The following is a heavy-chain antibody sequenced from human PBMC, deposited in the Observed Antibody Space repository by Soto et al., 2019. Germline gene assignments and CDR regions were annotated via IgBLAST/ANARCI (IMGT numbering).Heavy chain of an antibody. CDR1: GFTFTSFG. Sequence: EVQLVESGGGLVQPGGSLRLSCAASGFTFTSFGMTWVRQAPGRGLEWVSHINSGGSVILYADSVKGRVTISRDNSKNSLYLEMNSLRADDTAVYFCARDEDGTYEFDYWGQGILVTVSS. J-gene: IGHJ4*02. CDR2: INSGGSVI. D-gene: IGHD3-22*01. V-gene: IGHV3-48*04. CDR3: ARDEDGTYEFDY.